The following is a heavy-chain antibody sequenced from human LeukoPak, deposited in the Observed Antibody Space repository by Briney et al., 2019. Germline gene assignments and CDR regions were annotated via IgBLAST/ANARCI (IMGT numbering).Heavy chain of an antibody. D-gene: IGHD3-10*01. V-gene: IGHV4-34*01. J-gene: IGHJ4*02. Sequence: SETLSLTCAVYGESFSGYYWSWIRQPPGKGLEWIGEINHSGSTNYNPSLKSRVTISVDTSKNQFSLKLSSVTAADTAVYYCARAVLLWFGEFFDYWGQGTLVTVSS. CDR1: GESFSGYY. CDR3: ARAVLLWFGEFFDY. CDR2: INHSGST.